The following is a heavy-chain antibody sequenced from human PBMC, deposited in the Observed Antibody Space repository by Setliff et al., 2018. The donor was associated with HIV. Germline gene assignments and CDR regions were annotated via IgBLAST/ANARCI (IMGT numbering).Heavy chain of an antibody. J-gene: IGHJ4*02. V-gene: IGHV4-39*01. D-gene: IGHD6-13*01. CDR3: ARHAAAAPFRY. CDR1: GGSVSDTSYY. Sequence: SETLSLTCTVSGGSVSDTSYYWGWIRQPPGKGLEWLANVYYSGGTYYNPSLKSRVTISADTSKNQFSLKLSSVTAADTAVYFCARHAAAAPFRYWGQGTLVTVSS. CDR2: VYYSGGT.